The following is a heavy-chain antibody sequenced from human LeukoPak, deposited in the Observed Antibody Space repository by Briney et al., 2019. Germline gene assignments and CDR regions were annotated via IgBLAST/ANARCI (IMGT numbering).Heavy chain of an antibody. CDR1: GFTFSSYG. D-gene: IGHD3-9*01. Sequence: AGGSLRLSCAASGFTFSSYGMHWVRQAPGKGLEWVAFIRYDGSNKYYADSVKGRFTISRDNSKNTLYLQMNSLRAEDTAVYYCAKDRGQLRYFDWPFGGFDYWGQGTLVTVSS. CDR2: IRYDGSNK. V-gene: IGHV3-30*02. J-gene: IGHJ4*02. CDR3: AKDRGQLRYFDWPFGGFDY.